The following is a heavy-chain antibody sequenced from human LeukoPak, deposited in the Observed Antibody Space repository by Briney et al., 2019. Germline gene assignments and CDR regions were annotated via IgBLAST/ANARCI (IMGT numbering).Heavy chain of an antibody. Sequence: PGGSLRLSCAASGFTFSSYTMNWVRQAPGKGLEWVSSISSSRSYIYYADSVKGRFTISRDNSKNTLYLQMNSLRAEGTAVYYCARDYYDSSGYFDYWGQGTLVTVSS. J-gene: IGHJ4*02. CDR2: ISSSRSYI. CDR3: ARDYYDSSGYFDY. V-gene: IGHV3-21*01. D-gene: IGHD3-22*01. CDR1: GFTFSSYT.